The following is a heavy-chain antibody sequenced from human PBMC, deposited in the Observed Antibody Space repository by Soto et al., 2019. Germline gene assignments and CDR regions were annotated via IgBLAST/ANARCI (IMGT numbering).Heavy chain of an antibody. V-gene: IGHV3-23*01. Sequence: EVQLLESGGGLVQPGGSLRLSCAASGFTFSSYAMSWVRQAPGKGLEWVSAISGSGGSTYYADSVKGRFTISRDNSKNTLYLQMNSPRAEDTAVYYCAKDLNSGTTYDPFDYWGQGTLVTVSS. CDR3: AKDLNSGTTYDPFDY. CDR2: ISGSGGST. J-gene: IGHJ4*02. D-gene: IGHD4-17*01. CDR1: GFTFSSYA.